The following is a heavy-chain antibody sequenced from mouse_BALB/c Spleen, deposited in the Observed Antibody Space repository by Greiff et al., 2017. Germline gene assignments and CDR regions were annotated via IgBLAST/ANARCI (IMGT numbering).Heavy chain of an antibody. CDR2: ISSGSSTI. D-gene: IGHD2-3*01. CDR3: ARHDGYYYFDY. V-gene: IGHV5-17*02. J-gene: IGHJ2*01. CDR1: GFTFSSFG. Sequence: EVKLVESGGGLVQPGGSRKLSCAASGFTFSSFGMHWVRQAPEKGLEWVAYISSGSSTIYYADTVKGRFTISRDNPKNTLFLQMTSLRSEDTAMYYCARHDGYYYFDYWGQGTTLTVSA.